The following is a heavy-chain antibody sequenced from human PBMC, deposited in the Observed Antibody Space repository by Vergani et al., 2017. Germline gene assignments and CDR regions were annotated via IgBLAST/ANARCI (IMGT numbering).Heavy chain of an antibody. Sequence: QVQLQESGPGLVKPSETLSLTCAVSGYFISSGYYWGWIRQPPGKGLEWIGCIYHRGSTYYNPSLKSRVTISVDTSRNQFSLELSSVTAASTAVYYCARLRDFWSGYYTGSDAFDRWGESTMVAVSS. J-gene: IGHJ3*02. V-gene: IGHV4-38-2*01. CDR2: IYHRGST. CDR3: ARLRDFWSGYYTGSDAFDR. CDR1: GYFISSGYY. D-gene: IGHD3-3*01.